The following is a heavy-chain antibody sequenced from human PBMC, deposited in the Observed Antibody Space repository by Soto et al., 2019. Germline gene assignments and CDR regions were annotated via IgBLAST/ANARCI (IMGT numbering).Heavy chain of an antibody. J-gene: IGHJ6*02. D-gene: IGHD5-12*01. Sequence: SETLSLTCTVSVGSISNYYWSWIRQPPGKGLEWIGYIYYSGSTNYNPSLKSRVTISVDTSKNQFSLKLSSVTAADTAVYYCAREKWLRNYYYGMDVWGQGTTVTVSS. CDR1: VGSISNYY. CDR3: AREKWLRNYYYGMDV. V-gene: IGHV4-59*01. CDR2: IYYSGST.